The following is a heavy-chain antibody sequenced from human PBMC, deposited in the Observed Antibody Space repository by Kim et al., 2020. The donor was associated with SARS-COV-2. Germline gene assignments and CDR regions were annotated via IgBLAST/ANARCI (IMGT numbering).Heavy chain of an antibody. D-gene: IGHD1-20*01. Sequence: ASVKVSCKASGYTFTSYAMHWVRQAPGQRLEWMGWINAGNGNTKYSQKFQGRVTITRDTSASTAYMELSSLRSEDTAVYYCARGPLRGIPPAYGMDVWGQGTTVTVSS. J-gene: IGHJ6*02. CDR1: GYTFTSYA. V-gene: IGHV1-3*01. CDR2: INAGNGNT. CDR3: ARGPLRGIPPAYGMDV.